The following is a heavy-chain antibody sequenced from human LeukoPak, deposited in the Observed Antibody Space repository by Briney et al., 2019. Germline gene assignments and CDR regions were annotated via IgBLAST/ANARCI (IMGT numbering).Heavy chain of an antibody. V-gene: IGHV3-7*03. Sequence: PGGSLRLSCAASGFSFSTSWMTWVRQTPGKGLELVANMNIDGNRRYHGDSVEGRFTISRGNVKNTLYLQMNSLRVEDTAVYYCARDPGWGALDYWGQGALVIVSS. CDR1: GFSFSTSW. J-gene: IGHJ4*02. CDR3: ARDPGWGALDY. CDR2: MNIDGNRR. D-gene: IGHD3-16*01.